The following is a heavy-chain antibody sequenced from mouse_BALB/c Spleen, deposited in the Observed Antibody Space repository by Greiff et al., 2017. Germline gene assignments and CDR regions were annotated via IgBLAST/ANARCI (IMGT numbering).Heavy chain of an antibody. CDR2: ISSGGSYT. V-gene: IGHV5-6*01. J-gene: IGHJ3*01. CDR1: GFTFSSYG. CDR3: AGGGGFAY. Sequence: EVKVVESGGDLVKPGGSLKLSCAASGFTFSSYGMSWVRQTPDKRLEWVATISSGGSYTYYPDSVKGRFTISRDNAKNTLYLQMSSLKSEDTAMYYCAGGGGFAYWGQGTLVTVSA.